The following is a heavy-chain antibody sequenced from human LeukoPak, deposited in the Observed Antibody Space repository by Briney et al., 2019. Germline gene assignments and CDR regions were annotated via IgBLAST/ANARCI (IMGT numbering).Heavy chain of an antibody. Sequence: GGSLRLSCAASGFAFSSYAMHWVRQAPGRGLEWVAVIWNDGSNKYYADSVKGRFTISRDNSKNTLYLQMNSLRAEDTAVYYCAKGGVVIVPAANRVYWGQGTLVTVSP. CDR1: GFAFSSYA. V-gene: IGHV3-33*06. CDR3: AKGGVVIVPAANRVY. CDR2: IWNDGSNK. D-gene: IGHD2-2*01. J-gene: IGHJ4*02.